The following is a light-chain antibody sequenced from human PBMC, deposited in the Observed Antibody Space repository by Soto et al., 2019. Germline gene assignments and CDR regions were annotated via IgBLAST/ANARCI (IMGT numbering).Light chain of an antibody. V-gene: IGLV1-47*01. J-gene: IGLJ3*02. Sequence: QAVVTQPPSASGTPGQRVTISCSGSRSNIGSNYVYWYQQLPGTAPKLLIYRHNQRPSGVPDRFSGSKSGTSASLAISGLRSEDEADYYCAAWDDSLRGLWVFGGGTKLTVL. CDR1: RSNIGSNY. CDR3: AAWDDSLRGLWV. CDR2: RHN.